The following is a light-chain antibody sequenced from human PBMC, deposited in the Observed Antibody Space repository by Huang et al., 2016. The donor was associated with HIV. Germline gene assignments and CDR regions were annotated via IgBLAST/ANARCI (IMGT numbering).Light chain of an antibody. Sequence: DIQMTQSPSALSASVGDRVTITCRASQSIGTWLAWSQQKPGKPPKLLIYKASTLHGGVPSRFGGGVSGTEFTLTISSLQPDDFATYFCQQYNSYSGKFGQGTKVE. CDR1: QSIGTW. V-gene: IGKV1-5*03. CDR3: QQYNSYSGK. J-gene: IGKJ1*01. CDR2: KAS.